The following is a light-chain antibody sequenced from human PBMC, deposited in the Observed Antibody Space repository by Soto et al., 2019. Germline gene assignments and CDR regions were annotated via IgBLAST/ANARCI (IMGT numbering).Light chain of an antibody. V-gene: IGLV2-14*01. J-gene: IGLJ1*01. CDR2: EVS. CDR1: SSDVGGYNY. CDR3: SSYTSSSTRV. Sequence: QSALPQPASVSGSPGQSITISCTGTSSDVGGYNYVSWYQHHPGKAPKLMIYEVSNRPSGVSNRFSGSKSGNTASLTISGLQAEDEADYYCSSYTSSSTRVFGTGTKVTVL.